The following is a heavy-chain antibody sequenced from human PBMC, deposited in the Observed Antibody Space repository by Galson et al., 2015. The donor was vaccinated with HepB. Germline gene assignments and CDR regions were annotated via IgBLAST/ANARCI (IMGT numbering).Heavy chain of an antibody. D-gene: IGHD6-19*01. J-gene: IGHJ4*02. CDR3: ARGPTPQKVAGSPFDY. CDR1: GDSVSSNSAA. Sequence: CAISGDSVSSNSAAWNWIRQSPSRGLEWLGRTYYRSKWYNDYAVSVKSRITINPDTSKNQFSLQLNSVTPEDTAVYYCARGPTPQKVAGSPFDYWGQGTLVTVSS. CDR2: TYYRSKWYN. V-gene: IGHV6-1*01.